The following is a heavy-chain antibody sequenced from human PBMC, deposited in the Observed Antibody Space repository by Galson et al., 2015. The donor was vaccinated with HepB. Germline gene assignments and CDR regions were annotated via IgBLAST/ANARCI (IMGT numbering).Heavy chain of an antibody. J-gene: IGHJ2*01. CDR1: NAFIGSYF. D-gene: IGHD7-27*01. Sequence: LSLTCTISNAFIGSYFWSRIRQPPGKGLEWIGSIYYNGSTNYTPSLKSRVTISVDRSKNQFSLRLTSVTASDTAVYFCARLNWGFRFLDLWGRGALVSVSS. V-gene: IGHV4-59*08. CDR3: ARLNWGFRFLDL. CDR2: IYYNGST.